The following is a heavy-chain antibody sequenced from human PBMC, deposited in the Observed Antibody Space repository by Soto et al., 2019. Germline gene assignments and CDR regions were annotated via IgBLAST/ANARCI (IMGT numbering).Heavy chain of an antibody. J-gene: IGHJ6*02. CDR1: AFTFSNYA. CDR3: ARSSGGSGKLWNYYGMDV. D-gene: IGHD3-10*01. V-gene: IGHV3-20*04. Sequence: PGGSLRLSCAASAFTFSNYAMNWVCQTPGKGLEWVSGMYWKDGNTHYADSVKGRFTISRDNAKNSLFLQMNSLRAEDTVVYYCARSSGGSGKLWNYYGMDVWGQGTTVTVSS. CDR2: MYWKDGNT.